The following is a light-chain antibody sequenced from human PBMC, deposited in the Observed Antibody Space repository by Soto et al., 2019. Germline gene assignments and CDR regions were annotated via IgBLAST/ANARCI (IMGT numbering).Light chain of an antibody. V-gene: IGLV2-14*01. CDR1: SSDVGAYNS. Sequence: QSALTQPASVSGSPGQSITISCTGTSSDVGAYNSVSWYQHHPDKVPTVIIYEVSNRPSEVFSRFSGSKFGNTASLTISGLQAEDEADYYCTSLTTTNTLLFGGGTQLTVL. J-gene: IGLJ2*01. CDR2: EVS. CDR3: TSLTTTNTLL.